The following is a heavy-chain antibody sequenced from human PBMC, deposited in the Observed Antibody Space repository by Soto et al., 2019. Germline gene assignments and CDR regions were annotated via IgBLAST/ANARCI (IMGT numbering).Heavy chain of an antibody. J-gene: IGHJ2*01. D-gene: IGHD1-26*01. V-gene: IGHV1-3*01. CDR1: GYTFTSYA. CDR3: ARGGSLYWYFDL. Sequence: GASVKVSYKASGYTFTSYALHWVRKGSGQRLEWMGWINAGNGNTKYSQKFQGRVTITRDTSASTAYMELSSLRSEDTAVYYCARGGSLYWYFDLWGRGTLVTVSS. CDR2: INAGNGNT.